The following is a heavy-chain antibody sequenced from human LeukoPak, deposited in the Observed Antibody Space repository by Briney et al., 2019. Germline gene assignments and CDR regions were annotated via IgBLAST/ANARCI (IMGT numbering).Heavy chain of an antibody. D-gene: IGHD4-17*01. V-gene: IGHV4-30-2*01. CDR1: GGSISSGGYS. J-gene: IGHJ4*02. CDR3: ARGTTVTTPFDY. Sequence: NPSETLSLTCAVSGGSISSGGYSWSWIRQPPGKGLEWIGYIYHSGSTYYNPSPKSRVTISVDRSKNQFSLKLSSVTAADTAVYYCARGTTVTTPFDYWGQGTLVTVSS. CDR2: IYHSGST.